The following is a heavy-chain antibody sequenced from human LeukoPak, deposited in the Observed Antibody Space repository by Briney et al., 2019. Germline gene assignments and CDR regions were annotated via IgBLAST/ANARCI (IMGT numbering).Heavy chain of an antibody. CDR2: IYYSGST. D-gene: IGHD3-22*01. J-gene: IGHJ4*02. V-gene: IGHV4-39*07. CDR1: GGSISSSSYY. CDR3: ARAPSYYYDSSAGDYFDY. Sequence: PSETLSLTCTVSGGSISSSSYYWGRLRQPPGKGLEWIGRIYYSGSTYYNPSLKGRVTISVDTSKHQFSLKLSSVTAADTAVYYCARAPSYYYDSSAGDYFDYWGQGTLVSVSS.